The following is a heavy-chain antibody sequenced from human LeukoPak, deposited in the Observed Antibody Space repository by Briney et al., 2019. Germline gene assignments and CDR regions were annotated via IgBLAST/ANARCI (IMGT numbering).Heavy chain of an antibody. CDR2: IIPIFGTA. Sequence: ASVKVSCRASGGTFSSYAISWVRQAPGQGLEWMGGIIPIFGTANYAQKFQGRVTITTDESTSTAYMELSSLRSEDTAVYYWARPGPLRFLEWALINWFDPWGQGTLVTVSS. D-gene: IGHD3-3*01. CDR1: GGTFSSYA. V-gene: IGHV1-69*05. J-gene: IGHJ5*02. CDR3: ARPGPLRFLEWALINWFDP.